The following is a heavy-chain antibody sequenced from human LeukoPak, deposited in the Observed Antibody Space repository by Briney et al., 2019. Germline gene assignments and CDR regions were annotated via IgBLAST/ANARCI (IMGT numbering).Heavy chain of an antibody. D-gene: IGHD3-10*01. Sequence: KFQGRVTMTRNTSISTAYMELSSLRSEDTAVYYCARGVLSIWFGELLPSAFDIWGQGTMVTVSS. J-gene: IGHJ3*02. V-gene: IGHV1-8*01. CDR3: ARGVLSIWFGELLPSAFDI.